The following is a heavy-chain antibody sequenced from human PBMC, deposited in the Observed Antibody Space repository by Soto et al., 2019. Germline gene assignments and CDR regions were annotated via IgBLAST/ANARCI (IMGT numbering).Heavy chain of an antibody. J-gene: IGHJ4*02. D-gene: IGHD6-13*01. CDR3: AIPGAGDFDY. V-gene: IGHV4-4*02. CDR1: GASISNTNW. Sequence: QVQLQESGPGLVEPSGTLSLTCAVSGASISNTNWWSWVRQPPGKGLEWIGEIYHSGTTNCDPSLKSRVTISVDKSKNQFSLKLSSVTAADTAVYYCAIPGAGDFDYWGQGTRVTVSS. CDR2: IYHSGTT.